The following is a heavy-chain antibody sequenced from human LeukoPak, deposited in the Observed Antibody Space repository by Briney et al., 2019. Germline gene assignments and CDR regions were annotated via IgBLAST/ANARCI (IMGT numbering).Heavy chain of an antibody. CDR1: GFTFSDYD. D-gene: IGHD3-16*01. Sequence: GGSLRLSCSASGFTFSDYDMNWVRQAPGEGLECVSSISYLSSHVYYGDSVKGRFSISRDNAKNSLYLQMNSLGAEDTAIYYCGRAFPPLRTSSAGDLWGQGILVTVSS. CDR2: ISYLSSHV. J-gene: IGHJ4*02. CDR3: GRAFPPLRTSSAGDL. V-gene: IGHV3-21*01.